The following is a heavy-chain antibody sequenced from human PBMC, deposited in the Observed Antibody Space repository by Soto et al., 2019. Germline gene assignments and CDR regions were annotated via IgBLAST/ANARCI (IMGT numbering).Heavy chain of an antibody. V-gene: IGHV3-33*01. CDR2: IWYDGSNK. J-gene: IGHJ4*02. Sequence: QVQLVESGGGVVQPGRSLRLSCAASGFTFSSYGMHWVRQAPGKGLEWVAVIWYDGSNKYYADSVKGRFTISRDNSKNTLYLQMNSLRAEDTAVYYCAREAYDILTGYYNVIRYDFDYWGQGTLVTVSS. D-gene: IGHD3-9*01. CDR1: GFTFSSYG. CDR3: AREAYDILTGYYNVIRYDFDY.